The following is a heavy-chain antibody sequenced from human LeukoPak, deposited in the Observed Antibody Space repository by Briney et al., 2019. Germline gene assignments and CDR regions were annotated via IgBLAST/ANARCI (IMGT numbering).Heavy chain of an antibody. J-gene: IGHJ5*02. CDR3: ARDEVTMVRGVIIPPHGRA. V-gene: IGHV4-59*01. D-gene: IGHD3-10*01. CDR1: GGSISSYY. Sequence: PSETLSLTCTVSGGSISSYYWSWIRQPPGKGLEWIGYIYYSGSTNYNPSLKSRVTISVDTSKNQFSLKLSSVTAADTAVYYCARDEVTMVRGVIIPPHGRAWGQGTLVTVSS. CDR2: IYYSGST.